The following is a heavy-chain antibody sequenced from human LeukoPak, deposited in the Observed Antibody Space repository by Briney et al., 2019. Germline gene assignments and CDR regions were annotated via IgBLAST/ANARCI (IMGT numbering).Heavy chain of an antibody. D-gene: IGHD3-16*01. CDR1: GYTFTSYY. CDR3: ASGAWVGYDYVWGHDSYYGMDV. Sequence: ASVKVSCKASGYTFTSYYMHWVRQAPGQGLEWMGIINPSGGSTSYAQKFQGRVTMTRDTSTSTVYMELSSLRSEDTAVYYCASGAWVGYDYVWGHDSYYGMDVWGKGTTVTVSS. V-gene: IGHV1-46*01. CDR2: INPSGGST. J-gene: IGHJ6*04.